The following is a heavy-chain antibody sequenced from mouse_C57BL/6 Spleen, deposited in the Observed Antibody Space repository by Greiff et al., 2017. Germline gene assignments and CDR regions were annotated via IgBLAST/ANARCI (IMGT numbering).Heavy chain of an antibody. D-gene: IGHD1-1*02. V-gene: IGHV1-52*01. CDR1: GYTFTSYW. Sequence: QVQLQQPGAELVRPGSSVKLSCKASGYTFTSYWMHWVKQRPIQGLEWIGNIDPSDSETHYNQKFKDKATVTVDKSSSTAYMQLSSLTSEDSAVYYCARGNYGYFDYWGQGTTLTVSS. CDR3: ARGNYGYFDY. J-gene: IGHJ2*01. CDR2: IDPSDSET.